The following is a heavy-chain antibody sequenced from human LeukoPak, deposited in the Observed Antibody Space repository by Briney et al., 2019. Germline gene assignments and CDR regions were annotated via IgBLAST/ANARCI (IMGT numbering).Heavy chain of an antibody. CDR2: IIPIFATA. Sequence: EASVKVSCKASGGTFSSYANSWVRQAPGQGLEWMGGIIPIFATANYAQKFQGRVTITADESTSTAYMELSSLRSEDTAVYYCARGPITTRSHFDYWGQGTLVTVSS. D-gene: IGHD3-22*01. CDR1: GGTFSSYA. CDR3: ARGPITTRSHFDY. V-gene: IGHV1-69*13. J-gene: IGHJ4*02.